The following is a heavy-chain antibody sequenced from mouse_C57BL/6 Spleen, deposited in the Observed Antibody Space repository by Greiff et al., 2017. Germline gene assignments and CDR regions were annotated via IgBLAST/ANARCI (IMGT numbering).Heavy chain of an antibody. CDR3: ARSITTVVAPWYFDV. D-gene: IGHD1-1*01. Sequence: VQLQQSGAELVKPGASVKLSCKASGYTFTSYWMQWVKQRPGQGLEWIGEIDPSDSYTNYNQKFKGKATLTVDTSSSTAYMQLSSLTSEDSAVYYCARSITTVVAPWYFDVWGTGTTVTVSS. CDR2: IDPSDSYT. V-gene: IGHV1-50*01. CDR1: GYTFTSYW. J-gene: IGHJ1*03.